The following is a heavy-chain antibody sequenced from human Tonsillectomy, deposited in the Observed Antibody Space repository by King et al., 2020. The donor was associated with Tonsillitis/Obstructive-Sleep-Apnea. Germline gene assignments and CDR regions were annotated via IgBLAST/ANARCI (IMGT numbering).Heavy chain of an antibody. CDR1: GGSISSSSCY. V-gene: IGHV4-39*01. J-gene: IGHJ5*02. Sequence: QLQESGPGLVKPSETLSLTCTVSGGSISSSSCYWGWIRRPPGKGLERIGSIYYSGSTYYNPSLKSRVTISVDTSENQFSLKLSSVTAADTAVYYCARLHGEENWFDPWGQGTLVTVSS. CDR3: ARLHGEENWFDP. D-gene: IGHD4-17*01. CDR2: IYYSGST.